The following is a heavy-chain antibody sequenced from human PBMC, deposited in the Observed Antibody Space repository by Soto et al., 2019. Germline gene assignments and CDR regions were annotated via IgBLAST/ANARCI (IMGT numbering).Heavy chain of an antibody. CDR2: INPNSGGT. Sequence: ASVKVSCKASGYTFTGYYMHWVRQAPGQGLEWMGWINPNSGGTNYAQKFQGWVTMTRDTSISTAYMELSRLRSDDTAVYYCARGGPPRGDFWSGYYPHEYYHYYMDVWGKGTTVTGSS. CDR1: GYTFTGYY. J-gene: IGHJ6*03. D-gene: IGHD3-3*01. CDR3: ARGGPPRGDFWSGYYPHEYYHYYMDV. V-gene: IGHV1-2*04.